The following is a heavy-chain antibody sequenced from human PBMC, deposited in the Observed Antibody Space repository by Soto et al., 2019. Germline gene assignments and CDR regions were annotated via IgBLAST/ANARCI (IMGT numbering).Heavy chain of an antibody. D-gene: IGHD3-16*01. Sequence: GGSLRLSCAASGFSFSSYWMTWVRQAPGKGLEWVANIKQDGREKYYVASVKGRFTISRDNAKNLVYLQMDSLTPDDTAVYFCAGDGVRNGAYNGWLVPWGKGPLVTVSS. CDR1: GFSFSSYW. CDR2: IKQDGREK. J-gene: IGHJ5*02. V-gene: IGHV3-7*03. CDR3: AGDGVRNGAYNGWLVP.